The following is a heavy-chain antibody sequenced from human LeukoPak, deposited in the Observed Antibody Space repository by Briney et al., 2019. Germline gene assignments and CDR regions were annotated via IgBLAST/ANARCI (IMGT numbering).Heavy chain of an antibody. D-gene: IGHD3-22*01. Sequence: ASVKVSCKASGYTFTSYGISWVRQAPGQGLEWMGWISAYNGNTNYAQKLQGRVTMTTDTSTSTAYMELRSLRSDDTAVYYCARDPGDYYDSSGYYTIDCWGQGTLVTVSS. V-gene: IGHV1-18*01. CDR1: GYTFTSYG. CDR3: ARDPGDYYDSSGYYTIDC. CDR2: ISAYNGNT. J-gene: IGHJ4*02.